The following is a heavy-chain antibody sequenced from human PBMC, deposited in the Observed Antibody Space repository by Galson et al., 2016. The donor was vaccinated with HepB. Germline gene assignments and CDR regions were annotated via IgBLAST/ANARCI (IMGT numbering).Heavy chain of an antibody. Sequence: TLSLTCSVSGGSISSGDYYWTWIRHHPGKGLEWIGYIYYPEITYYNPSLESRLTISVEPSKSQFSLNLNSVTAADTAVYYCAASALYCSAGSCHSGALDVWGQGILVTVSS. J-gene: IGHJ4*02. D-gene: IGHD2-15*01. CDR1: GGSISSGDYY. CDR3: AASALYCSAGSCHSGALDV. V-gene: IGHV4-31*03. CDR2: IYYPEIT.